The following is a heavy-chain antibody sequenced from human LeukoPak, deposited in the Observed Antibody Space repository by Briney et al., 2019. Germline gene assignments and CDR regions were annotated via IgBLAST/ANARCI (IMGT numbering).Heavy chain of an antibody. CDR3: ARQYGSGSYYNYFDY. J-gene: IGHJ4*02. V-gene: IGHV4-59*01. CDR1: GGSISSYY. D-gene: IGHD3-10*01. Sequence: PSETLSLTCTVSGGSISSYYWSWIRQPPGKGLEWIGYIYYSGSTNYNPSLKSRVTILVDTSKNQFSLKLSSVTAADTAVYYCARQYGSGSYYNYFDYWGQGTLVTVSS. CDR2: IYYSGST.